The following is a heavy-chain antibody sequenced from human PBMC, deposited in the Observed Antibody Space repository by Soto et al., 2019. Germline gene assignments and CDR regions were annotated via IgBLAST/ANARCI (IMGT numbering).Heavy chain of an antibody. CDR1: GVSVSSGGFP. Sequence: QLQLQESGSGLVKPSETLSLTCAVSGVSVSSGGFPWSWIRQPPGKGLEWIGYIYHGETTYYNPSLKSRVTMSIAKSKNKFSLRLTSVTAADTAVYYCARVKQLVPWYFDLWGGGTVVSVTS. D-gene: IGHD6-6*01. CDR2: IYHGETT. V-gene: IGHV4-30-2*01. CDR3: ARVKQLVPWYFDL. J-gene: IGHJ2*01.